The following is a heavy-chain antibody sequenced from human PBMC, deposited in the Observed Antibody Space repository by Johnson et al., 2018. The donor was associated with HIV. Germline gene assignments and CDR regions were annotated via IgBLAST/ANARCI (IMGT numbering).Heavy chain of an antibody. CDR2: ISYDGSNK. CDR3: ARDVKLGVGYAVSFDV. D-gene: IGHD1-1*01. CDR1: GFTFRSYG. V-gene: IGHV3-30*19. J-gene: IGHJ3*01. Sequence: QVQLVESGGGVVQPGGSLRLSCAASGFTFRSYGMHWVRQAPGKGLAWVAVISYDGSNKYYADSVKGRFTISRDNSKNTLYLQMNSLRTEDKAVSYCARDVKLGVGYAVSFDVWGQGTVVNVSS.